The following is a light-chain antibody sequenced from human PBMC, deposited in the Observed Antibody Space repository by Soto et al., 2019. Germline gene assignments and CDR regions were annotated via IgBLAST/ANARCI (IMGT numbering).Light chain of an antibody. V-gene: IGKV3-11*01. J-gene: IGKJ1*01. CDR1: QSVSSY. CDR3: QQYADRPRT. CDR2: DAS. Sequence: EIVLTQSPATLSLSPGERATLSCRASQSVSSYLAWYQQKPGQAPRLLIYDASNRATGIPARFSGSGSGTEFTLTISSLESEDFAVYFCQQYADRPRTFGQGTKVDIK.